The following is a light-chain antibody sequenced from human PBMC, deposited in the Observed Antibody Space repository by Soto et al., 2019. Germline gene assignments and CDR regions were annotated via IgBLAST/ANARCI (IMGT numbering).Light chain of an antibody. V-gene: IGKV1-39*01. Sequence: DIQITESPSSLSAHVGDRVMITCRASQSISSYLNWYQQKPGKAPKLLIYAASSLQSGVPSRFSGSGSGTDFTLTISSLQPEDFATYYCQQSYSTPITFGQGTRLEI. CDR2: AAS. CDR3: QQSYSTPIT. CDR1: QSISSY. J-gene: IGKJ5*01.